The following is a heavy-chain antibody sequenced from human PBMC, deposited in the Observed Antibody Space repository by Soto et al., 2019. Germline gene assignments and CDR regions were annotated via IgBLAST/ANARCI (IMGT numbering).Heavy chain of an antibody. CDR1: GGSISSYY. Sequence: SETLSLTCTVSGGSISSYYWGWLRQPPGKGLEWIGYIYYSGSTNYNPSLKRRVTISVDTSKNQFSLKLSSVTAADTAVYYCARVLFGRGNWFDPWGQGTLVTVS. D-gene: IGHD3-3*01. CDR3: ARVLFGRGNWFDP. CDR2: IYYSGST. V-gene: IGHV4-59*01. J-gene: IGHJ5*02.